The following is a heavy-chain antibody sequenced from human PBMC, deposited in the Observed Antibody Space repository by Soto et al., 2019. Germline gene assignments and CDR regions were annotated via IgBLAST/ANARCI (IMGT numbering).Heavy chain of an antibody. CDR3: ARFFAPYSSLYYFDD. Sequence: GASVKVSCKASGGTFSSYAISWVRQAPGQGLEWMGGIIPIFGTANYAQKFQGRVTITADESTSTACMELSSLRSEDTAVYYCARFFAPYSSLYYFDDWGQGTLVTVAS. CDR1: GGTFSSYA. CDR2: IIPIFGTA. D-gene: IGHD6-6*01. V-gene: IGHV1-69*13. J-gene: IGHJ4*02.